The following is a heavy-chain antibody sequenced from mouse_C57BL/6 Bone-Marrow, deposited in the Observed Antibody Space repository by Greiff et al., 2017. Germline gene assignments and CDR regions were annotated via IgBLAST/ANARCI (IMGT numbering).Heavy chain of an antibody. V-gene: IGHV14-2*01. CDR1: GFNIKDYY. CDR2: IDPEDGET. D-gene: IGHD1-1*01. J-gene: IGHJ2*01. CDR3: TRSLIYYGTNY. Sequence: EVKVEESGAELVKPGASVKLSCTASGFNIKDYYIHWVKQRTEQGLEWIGRIDPEDGETKYAPKFQDKATITADTSSNTAYMQLSSLTSEDTAVYDCTRSLIYYGTNYWGQGTTLTVSS.